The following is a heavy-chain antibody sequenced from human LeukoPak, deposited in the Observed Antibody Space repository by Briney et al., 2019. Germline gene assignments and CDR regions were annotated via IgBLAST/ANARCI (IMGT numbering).Heavy chain of an antibody. Sequence: GGSLRLSCAASGFTFSSYAMSWVRQAPGKGLEWVSALSGGGDSTYYADSVKGRFTISRDNSKNTLYLQMNSLRAEDTAVYYCAKIFNWYGGYFYYWGQGTLVTVSS. V-gene: IGHV3-23*01. CDR1: GFTFSSYA. J-gene: IGHJ4*02. D-gene: IGHD4-23*01. CDR3: AKIFNWYGGYFYY. CDR2: LSGGGDST.